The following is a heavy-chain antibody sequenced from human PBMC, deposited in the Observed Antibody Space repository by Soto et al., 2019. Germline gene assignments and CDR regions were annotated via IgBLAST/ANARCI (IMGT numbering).Heavy chain of an antibody. V-gene: IGHV3-30-3*01. Sequence: QVQLVESGGGVVQPGRSLRLSCAASGFTFSSYSMHWVRQAPGKGLEWGAVISYDGSDKYYADSVNGRFTISRDNSKNTLYLQMNSLRAEDTAVYYCAREAGVYGSGSYGMDVWGQGTTVTVSS. CDR1: GFTFSSYS. J-gene: IGHJ6*02. CDR3: AREAGVYGSGSYGMDV. CDR2: ISYDGSDK. D-gene: IGHD3-10*01.